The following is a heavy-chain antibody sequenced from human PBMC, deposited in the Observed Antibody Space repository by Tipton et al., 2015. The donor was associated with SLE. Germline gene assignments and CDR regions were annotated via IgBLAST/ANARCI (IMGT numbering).Heavy chain of an antibody. CDR2: INHSGST. J-gene: IGHJ5*02. Sequence: TLSLTCTVSGGSISSYYWSWIRQPPGKGLEWIGEINHSGSTNYNPSLKSRVTISVDTSKNQFSLKLSSVTAADTAVYYCARGVIVVVPAAKKTYWFDPWGQGTLVTVSS. V-gene: IGHV4-34*01. CDR1: GGSISSYY. D-gene: IGHD2-2*01. CDR3: ARGVIVVVPAAKKTYWFDP.